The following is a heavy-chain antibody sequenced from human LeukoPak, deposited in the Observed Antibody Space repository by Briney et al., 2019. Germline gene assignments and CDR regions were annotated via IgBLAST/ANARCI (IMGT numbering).Heavy chain of an antibody. CDR2: ISAYNGNT. D-gene: IGHD3-9*01. Sequence: GASVKVSCKASGYTFTSYGISWVRQAPGQGLAWMGWISAYNGNTNYAQKLQGRVTMTTDTSTSTAYMELRSLRSDDTAVYYCARGHFDWLFTAFDYWGQGTLVTVSS. CDR1: GYTFTSYG. J-gene: IGHJ4*02. CDR3: ARGHFDWLFTAFDY. V-gene: IGHV1-18*01.